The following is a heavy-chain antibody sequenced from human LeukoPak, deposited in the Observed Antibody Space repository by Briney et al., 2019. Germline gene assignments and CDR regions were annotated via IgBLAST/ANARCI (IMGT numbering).Heavy chain of an antibody. D-gene: IGHD6-19*01. CDR3: ARGLYSSGWYGWDY. CDR2: ISSSSSYT. CDR1: GFTFSDYY. J-gene: IGHJ4*02. V-gene: IGHV3-11*06. Sequence: GGSLRLSCAASGFTFSDYYMSWIRQAPGKGLEWVSYISSSSSYTNYADSVKGRLAISRDNAKNSLYLQMNSLRAEDTAVYYCARGLYSSGWYGWDYWGQGTLVTVSS.